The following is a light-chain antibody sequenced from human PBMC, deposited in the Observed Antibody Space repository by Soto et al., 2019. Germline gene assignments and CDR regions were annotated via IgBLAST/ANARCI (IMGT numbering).Light chain of an antibody. V-gene: IGKV3-15*01. J-gene: IGKJ5*01. CDR1: QSVNNN. CDR2: RAS. Sequence: TQSPAILSSSPVARATITCLASQSVNNNLVWYQQKPGQATRLLIYRASTRASGIPARFRGSGSGTDFPLTISSLEPDDLAVYYGQEHDNWAHTCGQGTRLEIK. CDR3: QEHDNWAHT.